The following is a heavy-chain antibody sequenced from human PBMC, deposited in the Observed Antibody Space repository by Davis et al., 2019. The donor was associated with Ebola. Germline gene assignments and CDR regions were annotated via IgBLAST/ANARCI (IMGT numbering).Heavy chain of an antibody. D-gene: IGHD3-3*01. CDR3: ARAVFHEVLDY. CDR2: VSHSEREK. V-gene: IGHV3-30*04. Sequence: GESLKISCAASGFTFRNYAMHWVRQAPGKGLEWVAVVSHSEREKFYADSVKGRFTISRDNSENTLYLQMNSLTADDTAVYYCARAVFHEVLDYWGQGTPVTVSA. CDR1: GFTFRNYA. J-gene: IGHJ4*02.